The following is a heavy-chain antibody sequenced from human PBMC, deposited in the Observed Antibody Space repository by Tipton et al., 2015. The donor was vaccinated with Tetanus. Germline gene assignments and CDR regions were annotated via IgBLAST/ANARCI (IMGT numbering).Heavy chain of an antibody. V-gene: IGHV3-30-3*01. D-gene: IGHD3-22*01. J-gene: IGHJ4*02. CDR2: ISYDGSNK. CDR3: ARSGWVVVITHFDY. CDR1: GFTFSSYA. Sequence: FLRLSCAASGFTFSSYAMHWVRQAPGKGLEWVAVISYDGSNKYYADSVKGRFTISRDNSKNTLYLQMNSLRAEDTAVYYCARSGWVVVITHFDYWGQGTLVTVSS.